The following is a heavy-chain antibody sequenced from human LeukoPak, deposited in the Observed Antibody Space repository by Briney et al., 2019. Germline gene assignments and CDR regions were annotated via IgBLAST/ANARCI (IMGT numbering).Heavy chain of an antibody. CDR3: ARDGLPFDF. V-gene: IGHV3-7*01. D-gene: IGHD5-12*01. Sequence: PGGSLRLSCAASGFRFSSYWMSWVRPAPGKGLEWVANIKQDGSEKYYVDSVKGRFTISRDNAKNSLYLQMNSLRAEDRAVYFCARDGLPFDFWGQGTLVTVSS. J-gene: IGHJ4*02. CDR2: IKQDGSEK. CDR1: GFRFSSYW.